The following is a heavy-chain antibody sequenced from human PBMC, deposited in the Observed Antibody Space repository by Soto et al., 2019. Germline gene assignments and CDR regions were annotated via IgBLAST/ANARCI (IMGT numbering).Heavy chain of an antibody. D-gene: IGHD3-3*01. CDR2: IWYDGSNK. CDR1: GFTFSSYG. Sequence: QVQLVESGGGVVQPGRSLRLSCAASGFTFSSYGMHWVRQAPGKGLEWVAVIWYDGSNKYYADSVKGRFTISRDNSKNTLYLQMNSLRAEDTAVYYCARGAIFGVVPGYGMDVWGQGTTVTVSS. J-gene: IGHJ6*02. CDR3: ARGAIFGVVPGYGMDV. V-gene: IGHV3-33*01.